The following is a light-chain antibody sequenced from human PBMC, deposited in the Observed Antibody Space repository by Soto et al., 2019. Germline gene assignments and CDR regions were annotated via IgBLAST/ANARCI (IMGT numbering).Light chain of an antibody. CDR1: QRINIY. V-gene: IGKV1-39*01. CDR3: QQSFSTPT. Sequence: DIQMTQSPSSLSTSIGDRVTITCRASQRINIYLNWYRQKPGKAPELLIYSASNLQSGVPSRFGGSGSGTDFTLTISGLQSEDFATYYCQQSFSTPTFGQGTRLDSK. CDR2: SAS. J-gene: IGKJ5*01.